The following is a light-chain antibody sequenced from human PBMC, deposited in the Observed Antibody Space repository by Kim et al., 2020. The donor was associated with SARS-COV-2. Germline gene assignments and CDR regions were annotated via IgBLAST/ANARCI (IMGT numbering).Light chain of an antibody. V-gene: IGKV3-20*01. J-gene: IGKJ2*01. CDR2: GAS. Sequence: EIVLTQSPGTLSLSPGERATLSCRASQSVSSYLAWYQQKPGQAPRLLIHGASSRATGIPDRFSGSGSGTDFTLTISRLEPEDFAVYYCQQYGYSPNTFGQGTKLE. CDR1: QSVSSY. CDR3: QQYGYSPNT.